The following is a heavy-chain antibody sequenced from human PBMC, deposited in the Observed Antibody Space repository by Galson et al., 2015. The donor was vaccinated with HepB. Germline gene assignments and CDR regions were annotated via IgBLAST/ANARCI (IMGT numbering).Heavy chain of an antibody. CDR1: GYTFNSYY. CDR3: ASGCTKGVPYYYYGMDV. V-gene: IGHV1-46*02. J-gene: IGHJ6*02. D-gene: IGHD2-8*01. Sequence: SVKVSCKASGYTFNSYYMHWVRQAPGQGLEWMGIINPSGGSTCYAQTFQGRVTMTRDTSTSTVYMELSSLRSEDTAVYYCASGCTKGVPYYYYGMDVWGQGTTVTVSS. CDR2: INPSGGST.